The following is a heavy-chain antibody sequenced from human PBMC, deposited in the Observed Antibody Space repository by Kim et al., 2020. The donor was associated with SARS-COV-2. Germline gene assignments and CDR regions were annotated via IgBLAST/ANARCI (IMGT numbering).Heavy chain of an antibody. CDR3: SRSTVGAYFDY. Sequence: GGSLRRSCAVSGSSVRSSYMTWVRQAPGKGLEWVSAIHDAGSTYYADSVKGRFTISRDIPKDTLYLQMNSLRADDTAVYYCSRSTVGAYFDYWGQGSLVSVSS. V-gene: IGHV3-53*01. J-gene: IGHJ4*02. D-gene: IGHD1-26*01. CDR2: IHDAGST. CDR1: GSSVRSSY.